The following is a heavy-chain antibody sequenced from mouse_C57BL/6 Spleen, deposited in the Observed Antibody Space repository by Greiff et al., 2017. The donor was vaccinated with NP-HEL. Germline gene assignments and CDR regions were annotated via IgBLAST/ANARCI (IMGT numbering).Heavy chain of an antibody. V-gene: IGHV1-50*01. D-gene: IGHD1-1*01. CDR2: IDPSDSYT. Sequence: QVQLQQPGAELVKPGASVKLSCKASGYTFTSYWMQWVKQRPGQGLEWIGEIDPSDSYTNYNQKFKGKATLTVDTSSSTAYMQLSSLTSEDSAVYYCARSPYGSSWDYWGQGTTLTVSS. CDR1: GYTFTSYW. CDR3: ARSPYGSSWDY. J-gene: IGHJ2*01.